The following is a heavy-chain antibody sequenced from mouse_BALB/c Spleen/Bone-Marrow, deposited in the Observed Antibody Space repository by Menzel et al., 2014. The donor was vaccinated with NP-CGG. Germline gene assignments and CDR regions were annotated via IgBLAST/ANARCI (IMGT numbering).Heavy chain of an antibody. J-gene: IGHJ4*01. V-gene: IGHV3-1*02. CDR1: GYSITSGYN. CDR3: ARGTYGAMDY. CDR2: IRYSDST. Sequence: EVQGVESGPDLVKPSQSLSLTCSVTGYSITSGYNWHCIRQFPGNKLEWMGYIRYSDSTNYNPSLKSRISITRDTSKNQFFLQLNSVTTEDTATYYCARGTYGAMDYWGQGTSVTVSS. D-gene: IGHD5-1*01.